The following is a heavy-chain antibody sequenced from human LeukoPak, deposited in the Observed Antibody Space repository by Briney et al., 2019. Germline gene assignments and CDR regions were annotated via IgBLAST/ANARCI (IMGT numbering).Heavy chain of an antibody. V-gene: IGHV3-30*02. D-gene: IGHD1-26*01. J-gene: IGHJ5*02. CDR2: IRYDGSNK. Sequence: GGSLRLSCAASGFTFSSYGMHWVRQAPGKGLEWVAFIRYDGSNKYYADSVKGRFTISRDNAKNTLYLQMNSLRAEDTAVYYCARDPYSGSPNWFDPWGQGTLVTVSS. CDR3: ARDPYSGSPNWFDP. CDR1: GFTFSSYG.